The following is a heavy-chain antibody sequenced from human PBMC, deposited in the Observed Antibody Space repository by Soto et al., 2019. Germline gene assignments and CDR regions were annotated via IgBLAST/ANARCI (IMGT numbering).Heavy chain of an antibody. D-gene: IGHD3-16*01. CDR2: IYHSGAT. CDR3: ASKPNALYYFDF. Sequence: PSETLSLTCAVSGGSISSSNWWSWVRQPPGKGLEWIGEIYHSGATYFNPSLRSRVTISVDTSNNQFSLRLGSVTAADTAVYYCASKPNALYYFDFWGQGALVTVSS. CDR1: GGSISSSNW. J-gene: IGHJ4*02. V-gene: IGHV4-4*02.